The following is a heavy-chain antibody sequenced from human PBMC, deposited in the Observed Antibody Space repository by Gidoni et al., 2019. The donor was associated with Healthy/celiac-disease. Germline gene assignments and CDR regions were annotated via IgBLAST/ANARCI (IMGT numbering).Heavy chain of an antibody. CDR2: FDPEDGET. Sequence: QVQLVQSGAEVKKPGASVKVSCKVSGYTLTELSMHWVRQAPGKGLEWMGGFDPEDGETIYAQKFQGRVTMTEDTSTDTAYMELSSLRSEDTAVYYCATGRYCSGGSCYINTPLYDYWGQGTLVTVSS. CDR3: ATGRYCSGGSCYINTPLYDY. CDR1: GYTLTELS. V-gene: IGHV1-24*01. D-gene: IGHD2-15*01. J-gene: IGHJ4*02.